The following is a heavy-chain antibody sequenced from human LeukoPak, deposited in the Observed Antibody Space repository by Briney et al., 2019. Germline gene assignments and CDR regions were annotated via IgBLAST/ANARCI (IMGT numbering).Heavy chain of an antibody. D-gene: IGHD2-2*01. CDR3: ARVYPAWGYCSSTSCYRWFDP. V-gene: IGHV4-4*07. CDR2: LHTSGST. J-gene: IGHJ5*02. CDR1: GGSISSYY. Sequence: MSSETLSLTCTVSGGSISSYYWSWIRQPAGEGLEWIGRLHTSGSTHYNPSLKSRVTMSVDTSKNQFSLKLSSVTAADTAVYYCARVYPAWGYCSSTSCYRWFDPWGQGTLVTVSS.